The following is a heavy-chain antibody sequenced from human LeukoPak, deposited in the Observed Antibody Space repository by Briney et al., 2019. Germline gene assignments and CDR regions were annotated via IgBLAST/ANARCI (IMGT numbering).Heavy chain of an antibody. V-gene: IGHV3-20*04. J-gene: IGHJ4*02. CDR3: AKASREESFDY. Sequence: GGSLRLSCAASGFTFDDYGMSWVRQAPGKGLEWVSGINWNGGSTGYADSVKGRFTISRDNSKNTLYLQMNSLRAEDTAVYYCAKASREESFDYWGQGTLVTVSS. CDR1: GFTFDDYG. CDR2: INWNGGST.